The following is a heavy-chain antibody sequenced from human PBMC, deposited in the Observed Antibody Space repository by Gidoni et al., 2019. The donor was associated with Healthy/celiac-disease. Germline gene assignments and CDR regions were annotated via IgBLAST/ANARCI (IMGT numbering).Heavy chain of an antibody. CDR2: IYYSGST. J-gene: IGHJ4*02. Sequence: QVQLQEAGTGRVKPSETLSLTCTVAGGSISSYYWSWIRQPPGKGLEWSGYIYYSGSTNSTPSLKSRVTISVDTSKNQFSLKLSSVTAADTAVYYCAGRDWYRYIEYWGQGTLVTVSS. CDR3: AGRDWYRYIEY. CDR1: GGSISSYY. D-gene: IGHD3-9*01. V-gene: IGHV4-59*01.